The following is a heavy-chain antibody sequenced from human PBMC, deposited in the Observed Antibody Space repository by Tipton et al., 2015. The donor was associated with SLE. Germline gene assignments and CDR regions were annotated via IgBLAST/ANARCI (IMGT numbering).Heavy chain of an antibody. D-gene: IGHD6-13*01. CDR1: GFTFSSYW. V-gene: IGHV3-7*01. Sequence: SLRLSCAASGFTFSSYWMSWVRQAPGKGLEWVANIKQDGSEKYYVDSVKGRFTISRDNAKNSLYLQMNSLRAEDTAVYYCARDRVSSWYDDAFDIWGQGTMVTVSS. J-gene: IGHJ3*02. CDR3: ARDRVSSWYDDAFDI. CDR2: IKQDGSEK.